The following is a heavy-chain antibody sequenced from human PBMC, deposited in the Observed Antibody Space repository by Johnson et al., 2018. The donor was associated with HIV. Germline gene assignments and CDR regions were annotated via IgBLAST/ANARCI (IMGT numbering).Heavy chain of an antibody. CDR1: GFTFSNYA. J-gene: IGHJ3*02. V-gene: IGHV3-23*01. CDR2: ISGGGGST. CDR3: AKDLSQWELRPDAFDI. D-gene: IGHD1-26*01. Sequence: EVQLLESGGGLVQPGGSLRLSCTASGFTFSNYAMSWVRQAPGKGLEWVLAISGGGGSTYYADSVKGRFTISRDNSKNTLYLQMNSLRAEDTAVYYCAKDLSQWELRPDAFDIWGQGTMVTVSS.